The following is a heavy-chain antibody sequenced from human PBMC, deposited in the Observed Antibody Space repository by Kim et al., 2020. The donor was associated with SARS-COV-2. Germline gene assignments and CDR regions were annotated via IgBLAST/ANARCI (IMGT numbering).Heavy chain of an antibody. CDR3: ARDRYYYGSGSYLAYYFDY. V-gene: IGHV3-30*01. D-gene: IGHD3-10*01. Sequence: GRFTISRDNSKNTLYLQMNSLRAEDTAVYYCARDRYYYGSGSYLAYYFDYWGQGTLVTVSS. J-gene: IGHJ4*02.